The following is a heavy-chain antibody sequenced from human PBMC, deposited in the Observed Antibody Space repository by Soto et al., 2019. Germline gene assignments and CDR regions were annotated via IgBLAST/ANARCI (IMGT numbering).Heavy chain of an antibody. CDR3: ASIIFDGYYDSSGYYRDY. V-gene: IGHV4-31*03. J-gene: IGHJ4*02. Sequence: TSETLSLTCTVSGGSISSGGYYWSWIRQHPGKGLEGIGYIYYSGSTYYNPSLKSRVTISVDTSKNQFSLKLSSVTAADTAVYYCASIIFDGYYDSSGYYRDYWGQGTLVTVSS. CDR2: IYYSGST. D-gene: IGHD3-22*01. CDR1: GGSISSGGYY.